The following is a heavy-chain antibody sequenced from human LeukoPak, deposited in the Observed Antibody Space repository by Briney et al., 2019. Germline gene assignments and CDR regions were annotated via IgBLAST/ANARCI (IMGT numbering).Heavy chain of an antibody. CDR3: ARDHNWGFDF. Sequence: GGSLRLSCAASGFIFSPYAMNWVRQAPGRGLEWVSYISSTYDIYYSDSVRGRFTISRDNAKNSVYLQMSSLRDEDTAVYYCARDHNWGFDFWGQGTLVAVSS. V-gene: IGHV3-48*02. CDR1: GFIFSPYA. D-gene: IGHD7-27*01. J-gene: IGHJ4*02. CDR2: ISSTYDI.